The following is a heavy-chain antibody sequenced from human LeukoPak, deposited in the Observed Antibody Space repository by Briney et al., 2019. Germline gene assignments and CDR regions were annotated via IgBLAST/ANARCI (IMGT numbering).Heavy chain of an antibody. V-gene: IGHV1-18*01. CDR2: ISAYNGNT. D-gene: IGHD2-15*01. J-gene: IGHJ4*02. Sequence: ASVKVSCKASGYTFTSYGISWVRQAPGQGLECMGWISAYNGNTNYAQKLQGRVTMTTDTSTSTAYMELRSLRSDDTAVYYCARGNYCSGGSCYDGAFDYWGQGTLVTVSS. CDR3: ARGNYCSGGSCYDGAFDY. CDR1: GYTFTSYG.